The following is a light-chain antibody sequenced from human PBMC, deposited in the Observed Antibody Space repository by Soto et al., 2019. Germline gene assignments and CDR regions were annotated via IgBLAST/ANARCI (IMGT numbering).Light chain of an antibody. J-gene: IGKJ2*01. Sequence: DIQMTQSPSTLSGSVGYRFTITCRASQTISSWLAWYQQKPGKAPKLLIYKASTLKSGVPSRFSGSGSGTEFTLTISSLQPDDFATYYCQQSYSTPYTFGQGTKVDIK. CDR2: KAS. CDR3: QQSYSTPYT. V-gene: IGKV1-5*03. CDR1: QTISSW.